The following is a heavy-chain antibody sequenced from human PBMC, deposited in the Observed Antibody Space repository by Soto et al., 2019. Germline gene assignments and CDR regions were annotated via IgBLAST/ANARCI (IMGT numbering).Heavy chain of an antibody. D-gene: IGHD3-10*01. Sequence: SDTLSLTCAVYGGSFSVYYWSWIRQPPGKGLEWIGEINHSGSTNYNPSLKSRVTISVDTSKNQFSLKLSSVTAADTAVYYCARALERGSGSYYTDYYYYYGMDVWGQGTTVTVSS. J-gene: IGHJ6*02. V-gene: IGHV4-34*01. CDR3: ARALERGSGSYYTDYYYYYGMDV. CDR2: INHSGST. CDR1: GGSFSVYY.